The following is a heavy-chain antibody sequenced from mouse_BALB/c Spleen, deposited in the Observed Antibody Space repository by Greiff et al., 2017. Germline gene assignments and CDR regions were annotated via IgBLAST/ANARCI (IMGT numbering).Heavy chain of an antibody. CDR1: GFTFNTYA. CDR2: IRSKSNNYAT. V-gene: IGHV10-1*02. J-gene: IGHJ1*01. D-gene: IGHD1-1*01. Sequence: EVQGVESGGGLVQPKGSLKLSCAASGFTFNTYAMNWVRQAPGKGLEWVARIRSKSNNYATYYADSVKDRFTISRDDSQSMLYLQMNNLKTEDTAMYYCVRLPGSSYWYFDVWGAGTTVTVSS. CDR3: VRLPGSSYWYFDV.